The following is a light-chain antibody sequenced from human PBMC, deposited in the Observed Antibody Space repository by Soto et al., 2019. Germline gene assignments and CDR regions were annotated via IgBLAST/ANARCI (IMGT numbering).Light chain of an antibody. J-gene: IGKJ4*01. CDR2: AAS. CDR1: QGISNF. V-gene: IGKV1-27*01. Sequence: DIQMTQSPSSLSASVGDRVTITCRASQGISNFLAWYQQRPGKVPKVLIYAASTLQSGVPSRFSGSGSGTDFTLTINSLQPEDVATYYCQKYNSAPSLTFGGGTKVEIK. CDR3: QKYNSAPSLT.